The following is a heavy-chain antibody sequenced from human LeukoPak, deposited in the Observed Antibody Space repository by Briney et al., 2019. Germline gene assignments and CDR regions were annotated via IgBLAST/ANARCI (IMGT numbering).Heavy chain of an antibody. Sequence: SETLSLTCAVSGGSISSSNWWSWVRQPPGRGLEWIGEIYHSGSTNYNPSLKSRVTISVDKSKNQFSLKLSSVTAADTAVYYCARVGYCSGGSCYRYYYYMDVWGKGTTVTVSS. CDR1: GGSISSSNW. V-gene: IGHV4-4*02. CDR2: IYHSGST. D-gene: IGHD2-15*01. J-gene: IGHJ6*03. CDR3: ARVGYCSGGSCYRYYYYMDV.